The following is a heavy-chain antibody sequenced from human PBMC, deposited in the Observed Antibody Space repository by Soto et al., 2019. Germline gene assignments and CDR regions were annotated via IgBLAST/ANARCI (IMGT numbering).Heavy chain of an antibody. CDR2: INSDGSST. CDR1: GLTFSSYW. V-gene: IGHV3-74*01. D-gene: IGHD6-13*01. Sequence: GGSLRLSCAASGLTFSSYWMHWVRQAPGKGLVWVSRINSDGSSTSYAASVRGRFTISRDNAKNTLYLQMNSLRAEDTAVYYCARDQGVAAANNWFDPWGQGTLATVSS. CDR3: ARDQGVAAANNWFDP. J-gene: IGHJ5*02.